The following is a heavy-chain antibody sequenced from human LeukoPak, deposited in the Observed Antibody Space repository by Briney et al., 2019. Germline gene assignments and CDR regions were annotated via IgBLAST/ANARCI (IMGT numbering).Heavy chain of an antibody. CDR3: AKSNGYGLIDI. D-gene: IGHD3-22*01. J-gene: IGHJ3*02. CDR2: IFYSGST. Sequence: SETLSLTCTVSGGSISNYFWGWVRQPPGKALEWIGNIFYSGSTYYSPSLKSRVTISLDTSRNQFSLKLNSVTAADTAVYYCAKSNGYGLIDIWGQGTMVTVSS. CDR1: GGSISNYF. V-gene: IGHV4-59*12.